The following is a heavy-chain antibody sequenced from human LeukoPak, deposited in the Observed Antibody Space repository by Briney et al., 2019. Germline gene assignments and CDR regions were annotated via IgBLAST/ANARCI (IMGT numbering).Heavy chain of an antibody. V-gene: IGHV4-59*01. CDR2: MYYSGIT. CDR3: ASGAGTGFSSRSRLDY. D-gene: IGHD6-19*01. J-gene: IGHJ4*02. Sequence: KPSETLSLTCTVSGAPIRSYYWSWIRQPPGKGLEWIGYMYYSGITNYNPSLKSRVTMSVDTSKNQFSLKLSSVTAADTAVYYCASGAGTGFSSRSRLDYWGQGTLVTVSS. CDR1: GAPIRSYY.